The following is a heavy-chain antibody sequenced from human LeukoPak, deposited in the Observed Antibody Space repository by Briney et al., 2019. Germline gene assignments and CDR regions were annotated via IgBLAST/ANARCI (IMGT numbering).Heavy chain of an antibody. V-gene: IGHV3-7*03. Sequence: PGGSLRLSCAASGFTFSTYDMNWVRQAPGKGLEWVANIKQDGSEKYYVDSVKGRFAISRDNAKNSLYLQMNSLRAEDTAVYYCAREDSGYGEPKYYFDYWGQGTLVTVSS. CDR2: IKQDGSEK. D-gene: IGHD5-12*01. CDR3: AREDSGYGEPKYYFDY. J-gene: IGHJ4*02. CDR1: GFTFSTYD.